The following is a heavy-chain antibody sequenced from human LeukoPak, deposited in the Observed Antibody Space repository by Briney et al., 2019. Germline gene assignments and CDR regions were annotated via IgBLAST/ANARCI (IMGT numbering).Heavy chain of an antibody. D-gene: IGHD1-1*01. CDR1: GFTFSSYW. Sequence: GGSLRLSGAASGFTFSSYWMHWVRQAPGKGLVWVSRINSAGTSTSYADSVKGRFTISRDNAKKSLYLQMNSLRAEDTAVYYCARDSPGYLAYDSWGQGTLVTVSS. J-gene: IGHJ4*02. CDR3: ARDSPGYLAYDS. CDR2: INSAGTST. V-gene: IGHV3-74*01.